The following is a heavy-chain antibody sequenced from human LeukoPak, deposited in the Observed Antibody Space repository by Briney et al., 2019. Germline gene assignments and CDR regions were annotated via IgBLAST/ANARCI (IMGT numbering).Heavy chain of an antibody. CDR3: ARDLVTKASL. CDR2: ISYDGSNK. CDR1: GFTFSSYA. J-gene: IGHJ4*02. Sequence: GGSLRLSCAASGFTFSSYAMHWVRQAPGKGLEWVAVISYDGSNKYYADSVKGRFTISRDNSKNTLYLQMNSLRAEDTAVYYCARDLVTKASLWGQGTLVTVSS. V-gene: IGHV3-30-3*01. D-gene: IGHD2-21*02.